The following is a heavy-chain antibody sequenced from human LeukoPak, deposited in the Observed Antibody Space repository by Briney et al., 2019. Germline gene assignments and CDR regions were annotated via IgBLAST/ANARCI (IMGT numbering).Heavy chain of an antibody. J-gene: IGHJ4*02. D-gene: IGHD6-13*01. CDR1: GGTFSSYA. CDR2: IIPIFGTA. V-gene: IGHV1-69*05. Sequence: GASVKVSCKASGGTFSSYAISWVRQAPGQGLEWMGGIIPIFGTANYAQKFQGRVTITTDESTSTAYKELSSLRSEGTAVYYCASSIAAAGRTFDYWGQGTLVTVSS. CDR3: ASSIAAAGRTFDY.